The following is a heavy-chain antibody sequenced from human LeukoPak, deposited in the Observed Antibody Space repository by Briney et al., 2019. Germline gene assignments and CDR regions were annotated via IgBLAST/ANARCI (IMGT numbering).Heavy chain of an antibody. CDR3: ARGGWAYRYFGL. CDR1: GFTFSSYA. CDR2: ISSNGGST. V-gene: IGHV3-64*01. Sequence: GGSLRLSCAASGFTFSSYAMHWVRQAPGKGLEYVSAISSNGGSTYYANSVKGRFTISRDNSKNTLYLQMGSLRAEDMAVYYCARGGWAYRYFGLWGRGTLVTVSS. J-gene: IGHJ2*01. D-gene: IGHD6-19*01.